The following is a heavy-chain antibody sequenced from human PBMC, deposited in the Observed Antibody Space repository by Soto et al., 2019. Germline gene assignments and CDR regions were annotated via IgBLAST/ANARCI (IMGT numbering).Heavy chain of an antibody. CDR2: IHYSGST. CDR3: ASRPNDDFEGYYDY. CDR1: RSSIIGFY. V-gene: IGHV4-59*03. Sequence: SETLSLTCTVSRSSIIGFYWSWIRQPPGKGLEWIGCIHYSGSTKYNPSLEGRVTISVDTSKNQFSLTLNSVTAADTAVYYCASRPNDDFEGYYDYWGPGNLVTVSS. D-gene: IGHD4-17*01. J-gene: IGHJ4*02.